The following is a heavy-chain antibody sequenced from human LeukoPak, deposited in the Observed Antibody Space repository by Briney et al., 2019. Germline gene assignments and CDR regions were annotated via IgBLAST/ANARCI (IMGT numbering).Heavy chain of an antibody. V-gene: IGHV4-34*01. CDR3: ARGRGYSYGYIYYGMDV. Sequence: PSETLSLTCAVYGGSFSGYYWSWIRQPPGKGLEWIGEINHSGSTNYNPSLKSRVTISVDTSKNQFSLKLSSVTAADTAVYYCARGRGYSYGYIYYGMDVWGQGTTVTVSS. J-gene: IGHJ6*02. CDR1: GGSFSGYY. D-gene: IGHD5-18*01. CDR2: INHSGST.